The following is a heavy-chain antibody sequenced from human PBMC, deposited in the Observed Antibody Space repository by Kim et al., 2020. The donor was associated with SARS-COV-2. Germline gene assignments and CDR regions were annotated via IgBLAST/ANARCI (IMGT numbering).Heavy chain of an antibody. CDR1: GFTFSDYF. J-gene: IGHJ4*02. V-gene: IGHV3-11*01. D-gene: IGHD4-17*01. CDR3: ARDPPGTIYGDYSY. Sequence: GGSLRLSCAASGFTFSDYFLSWYRQAPGKGLEWISSISGSLSTIYYADSVEGRFTISRDNANNSLFLHMSSLRAADTAVYYCARDPPGTIYGDYSYWGPG. CDR2: ISGSLSTI.